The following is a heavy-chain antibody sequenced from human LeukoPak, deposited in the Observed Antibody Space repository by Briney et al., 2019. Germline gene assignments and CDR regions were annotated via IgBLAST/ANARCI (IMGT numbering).Heavy chain of an antibody. CDR1: GLSLSRRGGG. Sequence: SGPMLLKPTPTLTLTCTLSGLSLSRRGGGVAWIRQPPGKALEWLALIFWNDDKRFSPSLNRRLSFLKDPSKNQVVLVMTNMDPVDTATYYCALVQGQGYCDSTSCLSHFDYWGQGTLVTVSP. J-gene: IGHJ4*02. CDR3: ALVQGQGYCDSTSCLSHFDY. D-gene: IGHD2-2*01. CDR2: IFWNDDK. V-gene: IGHV2-5*01.